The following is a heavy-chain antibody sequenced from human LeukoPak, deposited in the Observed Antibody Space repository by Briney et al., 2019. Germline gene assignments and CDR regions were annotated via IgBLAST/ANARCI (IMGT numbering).Heavy chain of an antibody. CDR1: GFTFSSYW. CDR3: GTSLDAAINT. V-gene: IGHV3-7*01. CDR2: IKYDGSNK. D-gene: IGHD5-18*01. J-gene: IGHJ4*02. Sequence: PGGSLRLSCEASGFTFSSYWMTWVRQAPGKGLEWLANIKYDGSNKFYAASVKGRFTISRDNARSSLYLQMNSLRVEDTALYYCGTSLDAAINTGGQGVLVTVSS.